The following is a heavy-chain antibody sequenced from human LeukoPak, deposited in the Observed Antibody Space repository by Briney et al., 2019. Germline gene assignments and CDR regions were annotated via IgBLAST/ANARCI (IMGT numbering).Heavy chain of an antibody. CDR2: ISWEGQTT. CDR3: TRDTDLGPPTIYFDH. V-gene: IGHV3-43*01. CDR1: GFTFDDFA. Sequence: GGSLRLSCAASGFTFDDFAMHWVRQAPGKGLEWVSLISWEGQTTFYADSVRGRFTISRDNSKNSLYLQMNSLTTDDTAFYYCTRDTDLGPPTIYFDHGGQGTLVSVPS. D-gene: IGHD3-16*01. J-gene: IGHJ4*02.